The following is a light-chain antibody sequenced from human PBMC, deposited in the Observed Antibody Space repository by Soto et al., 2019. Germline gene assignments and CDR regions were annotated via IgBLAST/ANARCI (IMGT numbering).Light chain of an antibody. CDR2: GAS. Sequence: EIGLPQSPDPLSFAPGEEATFSSRASRGVSSSYLAWSQQKHGKAPILLIYGASSRATGIPARFSGSGSGTDFTLTISRLEPEDFAVYYCQQYGSSPYTFGQGTKLEIK. J-gene: IGKJ2*01. V-gene: IGKV3-20*01. CDR3: QQYGSSPYT. CDR1: RGVSSSY.